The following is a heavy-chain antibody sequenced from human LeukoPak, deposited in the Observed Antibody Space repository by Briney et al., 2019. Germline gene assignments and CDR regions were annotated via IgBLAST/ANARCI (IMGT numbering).Heavy chain of an antibody. CDR2: IYTDGRT. CDR3: ARRRAASWSFDS. D-gene: IGHD6-13*01. V-gene: IGHV3-66*04. Sequence: PGGSLRLSCAASGFTVSSNYMGWVRQAPGKGLKWVSVIYTDGRTYSADSMKGRFTLSRDNSKNTLYLQMSSLRAEDTAVYYCARRRAASWSFDSWGQGTLVTVSS. J-gene: IGHJ4*02. CDR1: GFTVSSNY.